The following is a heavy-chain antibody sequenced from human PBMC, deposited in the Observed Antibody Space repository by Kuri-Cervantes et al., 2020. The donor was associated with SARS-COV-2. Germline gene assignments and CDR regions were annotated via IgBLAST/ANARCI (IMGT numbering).Heavy chain of an antibody. Sequence: ASVKVSCKASGYTLTGYYMHCVRQAPGQGLEWMGWINPNSGGTNYAQKFQGRVTMTRDTSISTAYMELSRLRSDDTAVYYCARGHTIFGVVGYFDLWGRGTLVTVSS. D-gene: IGHD3-3*01. CDR3: ARGHTIFGVVGYFDL. CDR1: GYTLTGYY. V-gene: IGHV1-2*02. CDR2: INPNSGGT. J-gene: IGHJ2*01.